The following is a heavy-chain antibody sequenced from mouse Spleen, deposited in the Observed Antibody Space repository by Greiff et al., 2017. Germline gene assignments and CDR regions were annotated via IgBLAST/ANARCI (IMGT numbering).Heavy chain of an antibody. CDR3: AKDDNCSMDY. J-gene: IGHJ4*01. D-gene: IGHD2-1*01. Sequence: EVQLVESGGGLVKPGGSLKLSCAASGFTFSDYGMHWVRQAPEKGLEWVAYISRGSSTIYYADTVKGRVTISSDNAKNTLFLQMTSLRSEDTDMYCCAKDDNCSMDYWGQGTSVTVSS. CDR1: GFTFSDYG. V-gene: IGHV5-17*01. CDR2: ISRGSSTI.